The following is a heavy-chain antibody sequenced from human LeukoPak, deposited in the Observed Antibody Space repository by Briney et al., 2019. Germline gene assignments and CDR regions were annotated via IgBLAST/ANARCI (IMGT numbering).Heavy chain of an antibody. V-gene: IGHV3-30*02. CDR3: AKVGNNWDFDY. CDR1: GFIFSTYG. J-gene: IGHJ4*02. Sequence: GGSLRLSCAASGFIFSTYGMHWVRQAPGKGLEWVAFIRYDGGNKFYADSVKGRFIISRDNSKNTLYLQMNSLRAEDTAVYYCAKVGNNWDFDYWGQGTLVTVSS. D-gene: IGHD1-1*01. CDR2: IRYDGGNK.